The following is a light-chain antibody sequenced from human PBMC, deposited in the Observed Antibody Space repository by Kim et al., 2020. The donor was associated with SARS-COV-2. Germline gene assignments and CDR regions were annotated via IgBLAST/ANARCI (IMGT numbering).Light chain of an antibody. V-gene: IGLV3-1*01. CDR3: QAWDSSSWV. CDR2: QDS. Sequence: VSQGQTASITCSGDKLGDKYACWYQQKPGQSPVLVIYQDSKRPSGIPERFSGSNSGNTATLTISGTQAMDEADYYCQAWDSSSWVFGGGTKLTVL. CDR1: KLGDKY. J-gene: IGLJ3*02.